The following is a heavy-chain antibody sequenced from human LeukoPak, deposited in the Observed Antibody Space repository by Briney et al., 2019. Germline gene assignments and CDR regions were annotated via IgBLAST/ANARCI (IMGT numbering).Heavy chain of an antibody. J-gene: IGHJ4*02. V-gene: IGHV3-23*01. Sequence: GGSLRLPCAGSGFTLARHALTWVRQAPGKGLEWVSTISGGGGSTHYADSVKGRFTISRDNSKDTVFLQMNNLRVEDTAIYYCAREGGSCTSNSCSDYFDYWGQGTLVTVSS. CDR1: GFTLARHA. CDR3: AREGGSCTSNSCSDYFDY. D-gene: IGHD5-12*01. CDR2: ISGGGGST.